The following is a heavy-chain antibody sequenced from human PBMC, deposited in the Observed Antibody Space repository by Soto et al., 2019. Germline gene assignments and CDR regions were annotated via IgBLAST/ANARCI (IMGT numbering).Heavy chain of an antibody. J-gene: IGHJ5*02. CDR2: ISYDGSNK. Sequence: QVQLVESGGGVVQPGRSLRLSCAASGFTFSSYAMHWVRQAPGKGLEWVAVISYDGSNKYYADSVKGRFTISRNNSKNTLYLQMNSLRAEDTAVYYCARDYIVGATTPWFDPWGQGTLVTVSS. CDR1: GFTFSSYA. CDR3: ARDYIVGATTPWFDP. V-gene: IGHV3-30-3*01. D-gene: IGHD1-26*01.